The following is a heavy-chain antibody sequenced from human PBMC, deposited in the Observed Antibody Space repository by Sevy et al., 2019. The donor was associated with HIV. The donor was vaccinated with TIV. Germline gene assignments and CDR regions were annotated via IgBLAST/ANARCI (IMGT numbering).Heavy chain of an antibody. CDR2: ISSSSSYI. CDR1: GFTFSSHS. Sequence: GGYLRLSCAASGFTFSSHSMNWVRQAPGKGLEWVSSISSSSSYIYYADSVKGRFTVSRDNAKNSLYLQMNSLRAEDTAVYYCARDEHSWDAFDIWGQGTMVFVSS. V-gene: IGHV3-21*01. J-gene: IGHJ3*02. D-gene: IGHD6-6*01. CDR3: ARDEHSWDAFDI.